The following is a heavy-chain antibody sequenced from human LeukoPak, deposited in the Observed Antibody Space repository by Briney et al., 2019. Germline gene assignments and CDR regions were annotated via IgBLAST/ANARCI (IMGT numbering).Heavy chain of an antibody. J-gene: IGHJ3*02. D-gene: IGHD1-26*01. CDR3: ARALGGATIKAFDI. V-gene: IGHV4-59*01. CDR1: GDSISSYF. Sequence: SETLSLTCTVSGDSISSYFWSWIRQPPGKGLEWIGYIYYSGSTNYNPSLKSRVTMSVDTSKNQFSLKLSSVTAADRAVYYCARALGGATIKAFDIWGRGTMVTVSS. CDR2: IYYSGST.